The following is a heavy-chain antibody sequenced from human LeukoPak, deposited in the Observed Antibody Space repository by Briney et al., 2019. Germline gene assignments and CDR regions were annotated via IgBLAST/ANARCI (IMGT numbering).Heavy chain of an antibody. CDR2: IYHSGST. CDR1: GYSISSGYY. Sequence: SETLSLTCTVSGYSISSGYYWGWIRQPPGKGLEWIGSIYHSGSTYYNPSLKSRVTISVDTSKNQFSLKLSSVTAADTAVYYCAGWASRGIVVVFDYWGQGTLVTVSS. D-gene: IGHD3-22*01. V-gene: IGHV4-38-2*02. CDR3: AGWASRGIVVVFDY. J-gene: IGHJ4*02.